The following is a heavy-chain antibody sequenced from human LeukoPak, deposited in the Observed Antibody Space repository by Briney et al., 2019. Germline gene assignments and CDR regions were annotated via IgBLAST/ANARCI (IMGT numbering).Heavy chain of an antibody. Sequence: GGSLRLSCVASGFTFGKYWMSWVRQAPGKGLEWVANIKLDGSEKNYVDSVKGRFTISRDNTKNSLYLQMNSLRVEDAAVFYCARDQYDTWSRRGNFDSWGQGTLVIVSS. CDR3: ARDQYDTWSRRGNFDS. CDR2: IKLDGSEK. J-gene: IGHJ4*02. V-gene: IGHV3-7*03. D-gene: IGHD3-3*01. CDR1: GFTFGKYW.